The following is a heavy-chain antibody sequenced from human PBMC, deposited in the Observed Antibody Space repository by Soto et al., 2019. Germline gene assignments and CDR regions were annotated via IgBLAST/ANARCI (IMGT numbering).Heavy chain of an antibody. Sequence: QVQLQESGPGLVKPSETLSLTCTVSGGSVSSGSYYWSWIRQPPGKGLEWIGYIYYSGSTNYNPSLTSRVTISVDTSKNQFSLKLSSVTAADTAVYYCARDSMFDAFDIWGQGTMVTVSS. J-gene: IGHJ3*02. V-gene: IGHV4-61*01. D-gene: IGHD3-10*02. CDR3: ARDSMFDAFDI. CDR2: IYYSGST. CDR1: GGSVSSGSYY.